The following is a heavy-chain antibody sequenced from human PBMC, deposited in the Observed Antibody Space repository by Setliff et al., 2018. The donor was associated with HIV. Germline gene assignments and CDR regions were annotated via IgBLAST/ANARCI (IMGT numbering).Heavy chain of an antibody. CDR2: IWYDGTNE. Sequence: GGSLRLSCAASGFTFSSYGMHWVRQAPGKGLEWVAVIWYDGTNENYVDSVKGRFTISRDNSKNTLYLQMNSLKSEDTAIYYCAKDRFSGSSSLDSWGQGTLVTVSS. J-gene: IGHJ4*02. V-gene: IGHV3-33*03. CDR3: AKDRFSGSSSLDS. D-gene: IGHD1-26*01. CDR1: GFTFSSYG.